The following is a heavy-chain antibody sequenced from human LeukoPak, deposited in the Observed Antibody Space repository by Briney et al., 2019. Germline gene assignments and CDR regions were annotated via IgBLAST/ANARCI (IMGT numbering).Heavy chain of an antibody. V-gene: IGHV1-2*02. CDR1: GYTFTGYY. CDR2: INPNSDGT. CDR3: ARGDSSSWYYFDY. Sequence: ASVKVSCKASGYTFTGYYMHWVRQAPGQGLEWMGWINPNSDGTKYTEKFQGRVTMTRDTSISTAYMELSSLRSEDTAVYYCARGDSSSWYYFDYWGQGTLVTVSS. J-gene: IGHJ4*02. D-gene: IGHD6-13*01.